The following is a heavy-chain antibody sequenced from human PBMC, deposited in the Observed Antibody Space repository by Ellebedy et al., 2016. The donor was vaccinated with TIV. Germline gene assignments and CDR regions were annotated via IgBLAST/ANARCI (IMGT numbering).Heavy chain of an antibody. CDR2: VRYDGSNK. V-gene: IGHV3-30*02. Sequence: PGESLKISCAASGFTFSSYGMHWVRQAPGKGLEWVAFVRYDGSNKYYADSVKGRFTISRDNSKNTLYLQMNSLRAEDTAVYYCAKDQRRFLDYWGQGTLVTVSS. D-gene: IGHD2-2*01. CDR3: AKDQRRFLDY. CDR1: GFTFSSYG. J-gene: IGHJ4*02.